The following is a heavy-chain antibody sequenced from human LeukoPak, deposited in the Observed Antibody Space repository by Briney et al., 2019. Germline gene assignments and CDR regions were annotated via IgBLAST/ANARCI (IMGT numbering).Heavy chain of an antibody. CDR1: GYTLTELS. CDR2: FDPEDGET. Sequence: ASVKVSCKVSGYTLTELSMHWVRQAPGKGLEWMGGFDPEDGETIYAQKFQGRVTMTEDTSTDTAHMELSSLRSEDTAVYYCATAYGGPGAFDIWGQGTMVTVSS. J-gene: IGHJ3*02. CDR3: ATAYGGPGAFDI. V-gene: IGHV1-24*01. D-gene: IGHD4-17*01.